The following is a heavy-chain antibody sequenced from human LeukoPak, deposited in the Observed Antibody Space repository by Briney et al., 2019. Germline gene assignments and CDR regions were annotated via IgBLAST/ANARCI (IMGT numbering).Heavy chain of an antibody. CDR2: VSGSGDRM. D-gene: IGHD6-13*01. CDR1: GFTSSSYA. V-gene: IGHV3-23*01. Sequence: GGSLRLSCAASGFTSSSYALNWVRQAPGKGLEWVATVSGSGDRMYHADSVKGRFTISKDNSKNTIYLQMNSLRAEDTALYYCAKAAAAPGFDFWGQGTLVTVSS. J-gene: IGHJ4*02. CDR3: AKAAAAPGFDF.